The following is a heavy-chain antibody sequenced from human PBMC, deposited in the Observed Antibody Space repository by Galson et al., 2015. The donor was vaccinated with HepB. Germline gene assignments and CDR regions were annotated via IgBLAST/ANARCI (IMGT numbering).Heavy chain of an antibody. J-gene: IGHJ4*02. CDR3: AREHENSDGGDYLGFDY. CDR1: GFTLSNYS. V-gene: IGHV3-48*02. CDR2: INSSSNTI. D-gene: IGHD2-21*01. Sequence: SLRLSCAASGFTLSNYSMHWVRQAPGKRLEWIPFINSSSNTIYYADSVKGRFSISRDNAKNSLYLLMNSLRDEDTAVYSCAREHENSDGGDYLGFDYWGQGTLVTVSS.